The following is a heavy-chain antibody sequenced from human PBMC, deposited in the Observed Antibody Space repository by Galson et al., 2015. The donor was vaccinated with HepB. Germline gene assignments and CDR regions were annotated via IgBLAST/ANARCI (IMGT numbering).Heavy chain of an antibody. J-gene: IGHJ4*02. CDR2: IWYDGSNK. Sequence: SLRLSCAASGFTFSSYGMHWVRQAPGKGLEWVAVIWYDGSNKYYADSVKGRFTISRDNSKNTLYLQMNSLRAEDTAVYYCARARGSSSWYWVDYWGQGTLVTVSS. V-gene: IGHV3-33*08. D-gene: IGHD6-13*01. CDR1: GFTFSSYG. CDR3: ARARGSSSWYWVDY.